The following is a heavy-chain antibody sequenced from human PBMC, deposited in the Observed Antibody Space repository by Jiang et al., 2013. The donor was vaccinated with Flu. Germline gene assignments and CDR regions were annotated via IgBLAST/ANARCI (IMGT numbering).Heavy chain of an antibody. CDR2: ISGSGGST. D-gene: IGHD4-23*01. J-gene: IGHJ2*01. CDR3: AKPAGGTTYWYFDL. Sequence: GFTFSSYAMSWVRQAPGKGLEWVSGISGSGGSTYYADSVKGRFTISRDNSKNTLYLQMNSLRAEDTAVYYCAKPAGGTTYWYFDLWGRGTLVTVSS. CDR1: GFTFSSYA. V-gene: IGHV3-23*01.